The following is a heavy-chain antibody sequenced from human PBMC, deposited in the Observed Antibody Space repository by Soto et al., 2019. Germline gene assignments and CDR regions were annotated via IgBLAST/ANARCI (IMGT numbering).Heavy chain of an antibody. J-gene: IGHJ5*02. CDR3: ARVVPGAEAWFGP. CDR1: GYTFSNYG. CDR2: ISLYSDGT. V-gene: IGHV1-18*01. Sequence: SVKVACKVSGYTFSNYGITWVRQAPGQALEWLGWISLYSDGTNYAQKFQGRVSMTTDTSTTTAYMELRSLRYDDTAVYYCARVVPGAEAWFGPWGQGTLVTVSS. D-gene: IGHD1-26*01.